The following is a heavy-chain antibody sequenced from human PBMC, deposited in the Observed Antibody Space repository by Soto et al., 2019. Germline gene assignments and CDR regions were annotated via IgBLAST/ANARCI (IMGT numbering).Heavy chain of an antibody. CDR1: VYSFTSYW. Sequence: GESLKTSCMGSVYSFTSYWISWVRQMPVKGLEWMGRIDPSDSYTNYSPSFQGHVTISADKSIRTAYLQWSSLKASDTAMYYCARLINYDYVWGCYRYPDAFDIWGQGTMVTVS. J-gene: IGHJ3*02. D-gene: IGHD3-16*02. V-gene: IGHV5-10-1*01. CDR2: IDPSDSYT. CDR3: ARLINYDYVWGCYRYPDAFDI.